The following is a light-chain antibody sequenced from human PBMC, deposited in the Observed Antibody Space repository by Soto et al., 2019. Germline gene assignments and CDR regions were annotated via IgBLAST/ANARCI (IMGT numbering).Light chain of an antibody. CDR1: QSVSSS. V-gene: IGKV3-11*01. J-gene: IGKJ4*01. Sequence: EIVLTQSPATLSLSPGERATLSCRASQSVSSSLAWYQQKPGQAPRLLIYGASNGATGTPTRVSGAGSGTDFTLTISSLEPEDFAVYYCQQRYNWPLTFGGGTKVDIK. CDR2: GAS. CDR3: QQRYNWPLT.